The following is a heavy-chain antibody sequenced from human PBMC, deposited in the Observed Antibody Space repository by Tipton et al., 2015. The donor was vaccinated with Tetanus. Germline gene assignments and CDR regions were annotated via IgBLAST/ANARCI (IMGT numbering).Heavy chain of an antibody. CDR3: ARGPRTRIYDSSGYSFRYYYGFDV. D-gene: IGHD3-22*01. CDR1: GGSFTDYS. CDR2: VHDSGST. J-gene: IGHJ6*02. Sequence: TLSLTCAVNGGSFTDYSWSWLRQTPGKGLEWIGEVHDSGSTNYNPSLKDRVTISLDTSKTHFALNLSAVSAADTAVYFCARGPRTRIYDSSGYSFRYYYGFDVWGQGTPATVSS. V-gene: IGHV4-34*01.